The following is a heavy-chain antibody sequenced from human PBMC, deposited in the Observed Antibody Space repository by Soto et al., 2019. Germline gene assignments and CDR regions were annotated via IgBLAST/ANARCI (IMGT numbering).Heavy chain of an antibody. CDR2: INHSGST. Sequence: QVQLQQWGAGLLKPSETLSLTCAVYGGSFSGYYWSWIRQPPGKGLEWIGEINHSGSTNYNPSLKSRVTISVDTSKNQFSLKLSSVTAADTAVYYCAKKSRGTWTHFDYWGQGTLVTVSS. CDR3: AKKSRGTWTHFDY. V-gene: IGHV4-34*01. CDR1: GGSFSGYY. D-gene: IGHD5-12*01. J-gene: IGHJ4*02.